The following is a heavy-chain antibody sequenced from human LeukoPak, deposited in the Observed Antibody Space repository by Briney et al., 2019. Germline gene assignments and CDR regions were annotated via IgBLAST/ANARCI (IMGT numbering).Heavy chain of an antibody. Sequence: ASVKVSCKASGYTFTSYDINWVRQATGQGLEWMGWMNPNSGNTGYAQKFQGRVTMTRNTSISTAYMELSSLRSEDTAVYYCARDPIALYYYDSSGYYPDENWFDPWGQGTLVTVS. CDR3: ARDPIALYYYDSSGYYPDENWFDP. CDR2: MNPNSGNT. D-gene: IGHD3-22*01. J-gene: IGHJ5*02. V-gene: IGHV1-8*01. CDR1: GYTFTSYD.